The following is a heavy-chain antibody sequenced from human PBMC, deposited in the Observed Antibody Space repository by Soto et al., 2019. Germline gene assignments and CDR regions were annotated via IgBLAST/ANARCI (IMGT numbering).Heavy chain of an antibody. CDR2: ISYDGSNK. CDR1: GFTFSSYA. Sequence: QVQLVESGGGVVQPGRSLRLSCAASGFTFSSYAMHWVRQAPGKGLEWVAVISYDGSNKYYADSVKGRFTISRDNSKNTLYLQMNSLRAEDTAGYYCARDPYCSGGSCYQDWFDPWGQGTLVTVSS. CDR3: ARDPYCSGGSCYQDWFDP. V-gene: IGHV3-30-3*01. D-gene: IGHD2-15*01. J-gene: IGHJ5*02.